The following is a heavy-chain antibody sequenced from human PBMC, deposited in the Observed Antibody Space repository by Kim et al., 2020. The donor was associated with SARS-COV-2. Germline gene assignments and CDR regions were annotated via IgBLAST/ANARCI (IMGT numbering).Heavy chain of an antibody. CDR3: ARGGVKQWLGL. CDR2: ISYSGST. D-gene: IGHD6-19*01. V-gene: IGHV4-59*13. CDR1: GGSISTYY. J-gene: IGHJ2*01. Sequence: SETLSLTCTVSGGSISTYYWNWIRQSPQKGLEWIGFISYSGSTNYNPSLKSRVAISVDSSKNLFSLNLSSVTAADTAVYYCARGGVKQWLGLWGRGTLVTVSS.